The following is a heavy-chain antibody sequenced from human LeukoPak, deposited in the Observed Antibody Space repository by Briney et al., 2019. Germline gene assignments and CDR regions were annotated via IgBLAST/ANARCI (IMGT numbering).Heavy chain of an antibody. J-gene: IGHJ4*02. Sequence: PGGSLRLSCAASGFIVSGDFMSWVRQASGKGLEWVSVIYSDGSTYYADPVKGRFTISRDNSKNTLDLQMTGLRAEDTAVYYCARERGRGRDSPWFDYWGQGTLVTVSS. CDR1: GFIVSGDF. V-gene: IGHV3-53*01. CDR2: IYSDGST. CDR3: ARERGRGRDSPWFDY. D-gene: IGHD1-26*01.